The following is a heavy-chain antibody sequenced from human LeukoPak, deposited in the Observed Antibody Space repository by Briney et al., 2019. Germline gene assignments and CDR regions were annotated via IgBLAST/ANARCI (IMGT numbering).Heavy chain of an antibody. CDR2: INPNSGGT. V-gene: IGHV1-2*02. D-gene: IGHD1-26*01. Sequence: ASVKVSCKASGYTFTGYYTHWVRQAPGQGLEWMGWINPNSGGTNYAQKFQGRVTMTRDTSISTAYMELSRLRSDDTAVYYCARALAVKRWERLGYWGQGTLVTVSS. J-gene: IGHJ4*02. CDR1: GYTFTGYY. CDR3: ARALAVKRWERLGY.